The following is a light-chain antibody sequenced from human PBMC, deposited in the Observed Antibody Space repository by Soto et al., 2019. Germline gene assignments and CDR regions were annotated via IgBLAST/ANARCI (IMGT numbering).Light chain of an antibody. Sequence: EIVLTQSPGTLSLSPGERATLSCRASQTVSSNYLAWYQQKPGQAPSLLIYGASSRATGIPDRFSGSGSGTDFTPTISRLEPEDFAVYYCQQFSSTPGFAFGPGTRVDIK. V-gene: IGKV3-20*01. CDR1: QTVSSNY. CDR2: GAS. J-gene: IGKJ3*01. CDR3: QQFSSTPGFA.